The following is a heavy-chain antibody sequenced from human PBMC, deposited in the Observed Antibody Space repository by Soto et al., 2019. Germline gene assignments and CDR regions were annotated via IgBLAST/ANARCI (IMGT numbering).Heavy chain of an antibody. Sequence: QITLKESGPTLVKPTQTLTLTCTFSGFSLSTSGVGVGWIRQPPGKALEWLALIYWDDDKRYSPSLKSRLTXTXXTSKNQVVLTMTNMDPVDTATYYCAHSGRWLQLDYWGQGTLVTVSS. CDR3: AHSGRWLQLDY. D-gene: IGHD5-12*01. V-gene: IGHV2-5*02. J-gene: IGHJ4*02. CDR1: GFSLSTSGVG. CDR2: IYWDDDK.